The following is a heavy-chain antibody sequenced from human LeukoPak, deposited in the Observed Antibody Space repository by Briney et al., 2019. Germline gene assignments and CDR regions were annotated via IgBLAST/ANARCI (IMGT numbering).Heavy chain of an antibody. V-gene: IGHV3-30*12. CDR1: GFTFSSYG. J-gene: IGHJ4*02. CDR2: ISYDGYDK. CDR3: AKDAQRGFDYSNSLEN. Sequence: QPGRSLRLSCLASGFTFSSYGMHWVRQAPGKGLEWVAFISYDGYDKTYAESVKGRFTISRDNSKKTVYLQMNSLRADDTAVYFCAKDAQRGFDYSNSLENWGQGTLVTVSS. D-gene: IGHD4-11*01.